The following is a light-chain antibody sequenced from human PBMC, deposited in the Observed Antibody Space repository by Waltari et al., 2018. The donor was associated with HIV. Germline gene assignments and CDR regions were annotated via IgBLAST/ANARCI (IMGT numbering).Light chain of an antibody. CDR3: QQYHDWPRT. V-gene: IGKV3D-15*01. CDR1: QRVSDN. Sequence: ILLTQSLATLSVSPGERATLSCRASQRVSDNLAWYQHKPGQPPRLLIYSGSVRATDIPARFSGSGSGTEFTLTIDSLQSEDFAVFYCQQYHDWPRTFGQGTKVEI. CDR2: SGS. J-gene: IGKJ1*01.